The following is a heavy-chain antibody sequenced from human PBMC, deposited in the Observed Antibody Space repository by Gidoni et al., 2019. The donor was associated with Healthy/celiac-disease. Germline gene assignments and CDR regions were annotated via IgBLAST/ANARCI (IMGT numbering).Heavy chain of an antibody. J-gene: IGHJ4*02. CDR3: ATEKPNYDILTGWGGYFDY. CDR1: GFTVSSIY. V-gene: IGHV3-66*02. Sequence: EVQLVESGGGLVQPGGSLRLSCAASGFTVSSIYMSWVRQAPGKGLEWVSVIYSGGSTYYADSVKGRFTISRDNSKNTLYLQMNSLRAEDTAVYYCATEKPNYDILTGWGGYFDYWGQGTLVTVSS. D-gene: IGHD3-9*01. CDR2: IYSGGST.